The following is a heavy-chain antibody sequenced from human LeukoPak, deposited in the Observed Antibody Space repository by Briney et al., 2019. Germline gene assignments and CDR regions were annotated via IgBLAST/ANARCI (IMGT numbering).Heavy chain of an antibody. D-gene: IGHD3-10*01. J-gene: IGHJ4*02. CDR1: GGSFSGYY. CDR2: INHSGST. CDR3: ARGRYYGSGSYYRRRPWYFDY. Sequence: PSETLSLTCAVYGGSFSGYYWSWIRQPPGKGLEWIGVINHSGSTNYNPSLKSRVTISVDTSKNQFSLKLSSVTAADTAVYYCARGRYYGSGSYYRRRPWYFDYWGQGTLVTVSS. V-gene: IGHV4-34*01.